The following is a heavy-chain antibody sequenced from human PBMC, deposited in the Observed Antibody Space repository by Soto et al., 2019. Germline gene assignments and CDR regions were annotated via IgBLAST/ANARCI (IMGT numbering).Heavy chain of an antibody. D-gene: IGHD1-26*01. V-gene: IGHV3-23*01. CDR1: GFRFRTRA. CDR2: IRPGGDST. CDR3: TTHEEGAPWAGGFDS. Sequence: EVQLLESGGGLVQPGGSLRLSCAASGFRFRTRAMSWVRQAPGKGLEWVASIRPGGDSTYYVDSVKGRFPVSRDNSNVTLYLQMDSLRVEDTAIYYCTTHEEGAPWAGGFDSWGQGTLVTVSS. J-gene: IGHJ5*01.